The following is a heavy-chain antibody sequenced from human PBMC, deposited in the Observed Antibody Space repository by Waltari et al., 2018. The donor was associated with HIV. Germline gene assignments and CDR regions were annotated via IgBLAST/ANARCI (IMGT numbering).Heavy chain of an antibody. D-gene: IGHD6-19*01. CDR3: ATCNIGSGWYLKSPIRI. CDR2: ITSSGGRT. CDR1: GPNFATPG. Sequence: VQMLESGGDLVQPGGSLRLSAADPGPNFATPGRGWVRQAPGKGLELMSAITSSGGRTYYAESVKGRFIISRDNSKKTVTLQLKNLRLGDTAMYYCATCNIGSGWYLKSPIRIWGQGTLVTVS. J-gene: IGHJ4*02. V-gene: IGHV3-23*01.